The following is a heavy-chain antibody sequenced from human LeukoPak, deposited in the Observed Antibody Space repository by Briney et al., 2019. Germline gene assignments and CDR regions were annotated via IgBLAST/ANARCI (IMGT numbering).Heavy chain of an antibody. J-gene: IGHJ4*02. CDR3: ARAKMPGIQTAGRVNYFDS. Sequence: PGGSLRPSCRASGFTFDAYVLHWVRQAPGKGLEWVSLISGDGEISHSADSVKGRFTISRENAKNSLNLQMNSLRVGDTAVYYCARAKMPGIQTAGRVNYFDSWGQGTLVTVSA. V-gene: IGHV3-43*02. D-gene: IGHD6-13*01. CDR1: GFTFDAYV. CDR2: ISGDGEIS.